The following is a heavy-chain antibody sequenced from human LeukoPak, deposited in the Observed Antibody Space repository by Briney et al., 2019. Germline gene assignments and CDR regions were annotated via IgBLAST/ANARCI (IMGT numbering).Heavy chain of an antibody. CDR2: AYYRSKWYH. J-gene: IGHJ5*02. V-gene: IGHV6-1*01. CDR1: GDSVSSNNTA. D-gene: IGHD4-17*01. CDR3: ARDVNGAFTRSWFDP. Sequence: SQTLSLTCAISGDSVSSNNTAWVWIRQSPSRGLEWLGRAYYRSKWYHDYAVSVKSRISFNPDTSKNQFFLQLNSVTPEDTAVYYCARDVNGAFTRSWFDPWGQGTRVTVS.